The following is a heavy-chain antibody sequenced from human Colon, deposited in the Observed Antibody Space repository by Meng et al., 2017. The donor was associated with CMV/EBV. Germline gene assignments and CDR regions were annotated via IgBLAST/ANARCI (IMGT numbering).Heavy chain of an antibody. J-gene: IGHJ3*02. CDR1: DCSISSSSYY. CDR3: ARDNTIVVPSDAFDI. Sequence: DCSISSSSYYWCWIRQSPGQGLEWIGSIYSLGTTYYNPSLKSRVTISLDTSKNQFSLSLTSVTAADTAVYYCARDNTIVVPSDAFDIWGQGTLVTVSS. D-gene: IGHD3-22*01. V-gene: IGHV4-39*07. CDR2: IYSLGTT.